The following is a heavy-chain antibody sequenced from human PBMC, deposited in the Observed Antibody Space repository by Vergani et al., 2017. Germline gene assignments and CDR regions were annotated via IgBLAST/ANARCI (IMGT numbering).Heavy chain of an antibody. V-gene: IGHV3-21*01. J-gene: IGHJ5*02. CDR3: ARGLSWGYCSSTSWYGGAFDP. CDR2: ISRSSSYI. Sequence: EVQLVESGGGLVKPGGSLRLSCAASGFTFSSYSMNWVRQAPGKGLEWVTCISRSSSYIYYADSVKGRFTISRDNAKNSLYLQMNSLRAEDTAVYYCARGLSWGYCSSTSWYGGAFDPWGQGTLVTVSS. CDR1: GFTFSSYS. D-gene: IGHD2-2*01.